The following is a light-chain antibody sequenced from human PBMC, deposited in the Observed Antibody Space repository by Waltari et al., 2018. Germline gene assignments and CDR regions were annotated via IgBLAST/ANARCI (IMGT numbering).Light chain of an antibody. J-gene: IGKJ2*03. CDR2: AAS. CDR3: LQYNSNPPS. V-gene: IGKV1-17*01. CDR1: QGISTY. Sequence: IQMTQSPSSPSASAGDRVTITCRASQGISTYLNWYQQKPGKAPKRLIYAASSLESGVPSRFSGSGSGTDFTLTISSLQPEDFATYYCLQYNSNPPSFGQGAKVEIK.